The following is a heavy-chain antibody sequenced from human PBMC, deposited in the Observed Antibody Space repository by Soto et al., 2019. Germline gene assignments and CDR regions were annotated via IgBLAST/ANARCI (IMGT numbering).Heavy chain of an antibody. D-gene: IGHD6-13*01. CDR2: ISTDENNK. CDR3: ARDMGITALKYYFDY. Sequence: QVQLVDSGGGVVQPGRSLRLSCAASGFIFSSYNMHWVRQAPGKGLEWVAFISTDENNKYYADSVRGRFSIFRDNSENTFFLQMNSLTPEDTAVYYCARDMGITALKYYFDYWGQGTLVTVYS. J-gene: IGHJ4*02. CDR1: GFIFSSYN. V-gene: IGHV3-30*03.